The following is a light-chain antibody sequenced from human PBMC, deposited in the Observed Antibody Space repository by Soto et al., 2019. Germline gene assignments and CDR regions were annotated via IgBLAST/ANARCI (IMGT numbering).Light chain of an antibody. V-gene: IGLV2-11*01. CDR2: DVS. CDR1: SSDVGGYNY. CDR3: CSYAGSYSYV. J-gene: IGLJ1*01. Sequence: QSALTQPRSVSGSPGQSVTVSCTGTSSDVGGYNYVSWYQQHPDKAPKLMISDVSKRPSGVPDRFSGSKSGNTASLTISGLQVEDEADYYCCSYAGSYSYVFGTGTKV.